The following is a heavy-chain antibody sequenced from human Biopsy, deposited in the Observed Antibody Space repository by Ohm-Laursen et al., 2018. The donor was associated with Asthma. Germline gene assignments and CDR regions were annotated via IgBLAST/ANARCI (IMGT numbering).Heavy chain of an antibody. V-gene: IGHV4-34*01. D-gene: IGHD2-15*01. CDR3: ARGGYCSGGNCYLRRPSHPVSYFDL. Sequence: SDTLSLTCAVYGGSFSCHYWNWIRQPPGKGLEWIGVIIHSGNSNYNRSLKSRVTMSVDTPKNQFSLKLSSVTAADTAVYYCARGGYCSGGNCYLRRPSHPVSYFDLWGRGTLVTVSS. CDR1: GGSFSCHY. J-gene: IGHJ2*01. CDR2: IIHSGNS.